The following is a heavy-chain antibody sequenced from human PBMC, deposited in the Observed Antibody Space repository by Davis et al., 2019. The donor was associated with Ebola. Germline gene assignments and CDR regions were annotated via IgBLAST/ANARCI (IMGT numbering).Heavy chain of an antibody. CDR3: ASRNHDAGYFQH. CDR1: GGSISSSSYY. V-gene: IGHV4-39*01. D-gene: IGHD1-1*01. CDR2: IYYSGST. Sequence: PSETLSLTCTVSGGSISSSSYYWGWIRQPPGKGLEWIGSIYYSGSTYYNSSLKSRVTISVDTSKNQFSLKLSSVTAADTAVYYCASRNHDAGYFQHWGQGTLVTVSS. J-gene: IGHJ1*01.